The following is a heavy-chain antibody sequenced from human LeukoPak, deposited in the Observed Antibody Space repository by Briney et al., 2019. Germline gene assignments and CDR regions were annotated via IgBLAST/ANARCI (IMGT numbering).Heavy chain of an antibody. CDR2: ISSSGSTI. CDR3: ARNKRAYYYDSSGYLDY. V-gene: IGHV3-48*03. Sequence: GGSLRLSCAASGFTFSSYEMNWVRQAPGKGLEWVSYISSSGSTIYYADLVKGRFTISRDNAKNSLYLQMNSLRAEDTAVYYCARNKRAYYYDSSGYLDYWGQGTLVTVSS. D-gene: IGHD3-22*01. CDR1: GFTFSSYE. J-gene: IGHJ4*02.